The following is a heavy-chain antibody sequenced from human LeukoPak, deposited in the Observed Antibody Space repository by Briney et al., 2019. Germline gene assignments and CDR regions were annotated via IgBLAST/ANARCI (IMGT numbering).Heavy chain of an antibody. V-gene: IGHV1-18*01. J-gene: IGHJ4*02. Sequence: GASVKVSCKASGYTFTSYGISCVRQAPGQGLEWMAWISAYNGNTNYAQKLQGRVTMTTDTSTSTAYMELRSLRSDDTAVYYCARGGDNNWNYDPFDYWGQGTLVTVSS. CDR1: GYTFTSYG. CDR3: ARGGDNNWNYDPFDY. CDR2: ISAYNGNT. D-gene: IGHD1-7*01.